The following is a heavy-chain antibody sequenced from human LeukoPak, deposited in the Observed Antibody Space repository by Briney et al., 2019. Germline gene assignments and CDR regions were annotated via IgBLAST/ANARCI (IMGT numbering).Heavy chain of an antibody. Sequence: SVKVSCKASGGTFSSYAISWVRQAPGQGLEWMGRIIPILGIANYAQKFQGRVTITADKSTSTAYMELSSLRSEDTAVYYCARDRGHYGSGSSYTPFGYYCYGMDVWGQGTTVTVSS. CDR1: GGTFSSYA. J-gene: IGHJ6*02. CDR2: IIPILGIA. CDR3: ARDRGHYGSGSSYTPFGYYCYGMDV. V-gene: IGHV1-69*04. D-gene: IGHD3-10*01.